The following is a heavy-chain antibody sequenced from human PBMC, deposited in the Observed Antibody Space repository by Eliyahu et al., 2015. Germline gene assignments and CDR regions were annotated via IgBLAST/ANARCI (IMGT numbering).Heavy chain of an antibody. CDR3: ARGSVTTPPVFDY. CDR1: GFSLRTGAMR. Sequence: QVTLKESGPAVVKPTQTLTLTCTFSGFSLRTGAMRVGWIRQPPGKALEWLARIDWDDDEFYSKSLRTRLTISKDTSKNQVFLTMTNMDPVDTATYYCARGSVTTPPVFDYWGQGLLVTVSS. J-gene: IGHJ4*02. V-gene: IGHV2-70*04. D-gene: IGHD4-17*01. CDR2: IDWDDDE.